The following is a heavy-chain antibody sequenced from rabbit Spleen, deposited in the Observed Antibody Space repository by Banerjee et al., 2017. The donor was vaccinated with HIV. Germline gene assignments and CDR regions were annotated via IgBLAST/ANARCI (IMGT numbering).Heavy chain of an antibody. Sequence: QSLEESGGDLVKPGASLTLTCKASGFSFSSGYDMCWVRQAPGKGLEWIACIGTGVGDTYYANWAKGRFTCSKTSSTTVTLQMTSLTVAATAAYFCARDTGSSFASYGVDLWGHAPSSPS. V-gene: IGHV1S40*01. J-gene: IGHJ6*01. D-gene: IGHD8-1*01. CDR1: GFSFSSGYD. CDR2: IGTGVGDT. CDR3: ARDTGSSFASYGVDL.